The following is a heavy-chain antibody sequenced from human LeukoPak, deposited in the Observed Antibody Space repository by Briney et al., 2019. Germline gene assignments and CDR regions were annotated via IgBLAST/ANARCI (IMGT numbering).Heavy chain of an antibody. CDR3: ARDQGVVVPAAAFDY. CDR2: ISYDGSNK. Sequence: GGSLRLSCAASGFTFSSYAMHWVSQAPGKGLEWVAVISYDGSNKYYADSVKGRFTISRDNSKNTLYLQMNSLRAEDTAVYYCARDQGVVVPAAAFDYWGQGTLVTVSS. V-gene: IGHV3-30-3*01. CDR1: GFTFSSYA. J-gene: IGHJ4*02. D-gene: IGHD2-2*01.